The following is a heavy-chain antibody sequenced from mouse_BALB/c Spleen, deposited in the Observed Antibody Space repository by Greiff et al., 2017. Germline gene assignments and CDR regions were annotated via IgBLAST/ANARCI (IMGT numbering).Heavy chain of an antibody. CDR1: GSTFTDYA. V-gene: IGHV1S137*01. CDR3: AREYGNYVPY. CDR2: ISTYYGDA. Sequence: VQLQQSGAELVRPGVSVKISCKGSGSTFTDYAMHWVKQSHAKSLEWIGVISTYYGDASYNQKFKGKATMTVDKSSSTAYMELARLTSEDSAIYYCAREYGNYVPYWGQGTLVTVSA. D-gene: IGHD2-10*02. J-gene: IGHJ3*01.